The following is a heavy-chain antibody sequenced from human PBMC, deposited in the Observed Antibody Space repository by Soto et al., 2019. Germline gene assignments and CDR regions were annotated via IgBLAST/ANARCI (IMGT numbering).Heavy chain of an antibody. Sequence: GESLKISCKGSGYSFTSYWIGWVRQMPGKGLEWMGIIYPGDSDTRYSPSFQGQVTISADKSISTAYLQWSSLKASDTAMYYCARYPGFWSGYYKADAEYFQHWGQGTLVTVSS. CDR2: IYPGDSDT. CDR1: GYSFTSYW. J-gene: IGHJ1*01. D-gene: IGHD3-3*01. V-gene: IGHV5-51*01. CDR3: ARYPGFWSGYYKADAEYFQH.